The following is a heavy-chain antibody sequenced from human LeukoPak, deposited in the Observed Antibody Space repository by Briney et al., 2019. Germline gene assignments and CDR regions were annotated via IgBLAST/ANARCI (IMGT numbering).Heavy chain of an antibody. V-gene: IGHV1-8*01. CDR2: MNPNSGHT. CDR3: ARSIVGVRKRNDY. Sequence: ASVKVSCKAPGYTFTSYDIIWVRQASGQGLEWMGWMNPNSGHTGYAQKFQGRVIMTRTTSISTAYMELTSLTSEDSAVYYCARSIVGVRKRNDYWGQGTLVTVSS. CDR1: GYTFTSYD. J-gene: IGHJ4*02. D-gene: IGHD1-26*01.